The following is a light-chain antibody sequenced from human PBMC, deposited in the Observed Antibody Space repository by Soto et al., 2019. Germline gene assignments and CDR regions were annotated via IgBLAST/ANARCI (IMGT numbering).Light chain of an antibody. Sequence: QSVLTQPPSVYAAPGQKVTISCSGNSANIGTNYVSWYQQFPGTAPKLVIYDNVRRPSEIPDRFSGSKSGTSATLDITGLQTGDEADYYCGAWDDNLYVVLFGGGTKLTVL. V-gene: IGLV1-51*01. CDR2: DNV. J-gene: IGLJ2*01. CDR1: SANIGTNY. CDR3: GAWDDNLYVVL.